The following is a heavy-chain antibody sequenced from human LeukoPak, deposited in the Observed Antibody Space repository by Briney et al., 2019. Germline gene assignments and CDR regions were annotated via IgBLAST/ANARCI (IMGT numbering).Heavy chain of an antibody. V-gene: IGHV3-48*03. Sequence: PGGSLRLSCAASGFTFSSYEMNWVRQAPGKGLEWVSYISSSGTTIYYADSVKGRFTISRDNAKNSLYLQMNSLRAEDTAVYYCARAGYCSGGSCYTTLDYWGQGTLVTVSS. D-gene: IGHD2-15*01. CDR3: ARAGYCSGGSCYTTLDY. CDR1: GFTFSSYE. J-gene: IGHJ4*02. CDR2: ISSSGTTI.